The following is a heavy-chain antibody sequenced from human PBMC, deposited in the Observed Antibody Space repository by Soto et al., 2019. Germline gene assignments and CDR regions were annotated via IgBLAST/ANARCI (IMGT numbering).Heavy chain of an antibody. CDR1: GGTFSSYA. V-gene: IGHV1-69*13. J-gene: IGHJ6*02. Sequence: SVKVSCKASGGTFSSYAISWVRQAPGQGLEWMGGIIPIFGTANYAQKFQGRVTITADESTSTAYMELSSLRSEDTAVYYCARDSPHWNYAQYYYYYGMDVWGQGXTVTVSS. D-gene: IGHD1-7*01. CDR3: ARDSPHWNYAQYYYYYGMDV. CDR2: IIPIFGTA.